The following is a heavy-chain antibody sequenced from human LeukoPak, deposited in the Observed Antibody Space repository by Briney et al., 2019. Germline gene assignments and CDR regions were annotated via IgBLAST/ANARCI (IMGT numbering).Heavy chain of an antibody. Sequence: SGTLSLTCTVSGGSISSSSNYWGWIRQPPGKGLEWIGSIYYSGSTYYNPSLKSRVTISVDTSETQFSLKLSSVTAADTAAYYCARHARYSYGYTDYWGQGTLVTVSS. D-gene: IGHD5-18*01. CDR1: GGSISSSSNY. CDR3: ARHARYSYGYTDY. J-gene: IGHJ4*02. V-gene: IGHV4-39*01. CDR2: IYYSGST.